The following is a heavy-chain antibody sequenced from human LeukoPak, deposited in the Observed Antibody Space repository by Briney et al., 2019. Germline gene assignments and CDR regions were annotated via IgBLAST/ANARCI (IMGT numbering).Heavy chain of an antibody. Sequence: GGSLRLSCAASGFTFSSYGMSWVRQAPGKGLEWVSAISGSGGSTYYADSVKGRFTISRDNSKNTLYLQMNSLRAEDTAVYYCAKRGYYDSSGYYSRDDFDYWGQGTLVTVSS. CDR1: GFTFSSYG. D-gene: IGHD3-22*01. CDR2: ISGSGGST. CDR3: AKRGYYDSSGYYSRDDFDY. J-gene: IGHJ4*02. V-gene: IGHV3-23*01.